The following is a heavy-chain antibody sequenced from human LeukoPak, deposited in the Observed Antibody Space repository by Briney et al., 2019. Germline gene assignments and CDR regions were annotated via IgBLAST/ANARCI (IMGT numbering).Heavy chain of an antibody. J-gene: IGHJ4*02. CDR3: ARFSGSGSHFDY. D-gene: IGHD3-10*01. V-gene: IGHV4-34*01. CDR1: GGSFSGYY. Sequence: PSETLSLTCAVYGGSFSGYYWSWIRQPPGKGLEWIGEINHSGSTNYNPSLKSRVTISVDTSKNQFSLKLSSVTAADTAVYYCARFSGSGSHFDYWGQGTLVTVSS. CDR2: INHSGST.